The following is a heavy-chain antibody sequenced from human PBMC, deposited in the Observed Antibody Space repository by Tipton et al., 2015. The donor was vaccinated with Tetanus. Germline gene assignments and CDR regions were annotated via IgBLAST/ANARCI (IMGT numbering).Heavy chain of an antibody. V-gene: IGHV1-46*01. CDR3: ARHGSIGARFNWFDF. CDR1: GYTFTSYL. D-gene: IGHD6-6*01. CDR2: INPNDGER. Sequence: QLVQSGPEVKKPGASVKISCKASGYTFTSYLIHWVRQAPGQGLEWMGIINPNDGERMYAQRFQGRLTMTRDTSTSTVYMDLSSLGSDDTAVYYCARHGSIGARFNWFDFWGQGTLVTVSS. J-gene: IGHJ5*01.